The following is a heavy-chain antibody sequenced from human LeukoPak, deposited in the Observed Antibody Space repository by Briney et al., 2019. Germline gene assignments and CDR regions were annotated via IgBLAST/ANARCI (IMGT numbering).Heavy chain of an antibody. Sequence: ASVKVSCKASGGTFSSYAIRWVRQAPGQGLEWMGGIIPIFGTANYAQKFQGRVTITADKSTSTAYMELSSLRSEDTAVYYCARDSGYDGYDYWGQGTLVTVSS. CDR1: GGTFSSYA. CDR2: IIPIFGTA. D-gene: IGHD5-12*01. V-gene: IGHV1-69*06. J-gene: IGHJ4*02. CDR3: ARDSGYDGYDY.